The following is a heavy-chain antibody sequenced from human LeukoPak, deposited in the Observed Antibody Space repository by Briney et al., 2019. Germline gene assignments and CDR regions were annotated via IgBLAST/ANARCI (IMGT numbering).Heavy chain of an antibody. CDR1: GGSISSSSYY. D-gene: IGHD6-19*01. V-gene: IGHV4-39*01. CDR3: ARRPYSSGWSGSWFDP. CDR2: IYYSGST. Sequence: SETLSHTCTVSGGSISSSSYYWGWIRQPPGKGLEWIGSIYYSGSTYYNPSLKSRVTISVDTSKNQFSLKLSSVTAADTAVYYCARRPYSSGWSGSWFDPWGQGTLVTVSS. J-gene: IGHJ5*02.